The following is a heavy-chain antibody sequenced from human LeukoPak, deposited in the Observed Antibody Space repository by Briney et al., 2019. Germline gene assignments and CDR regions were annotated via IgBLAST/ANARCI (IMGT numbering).Heavy chain of an antibody. CDR1: NDSISSGDYY. D-gene: IGHD2-15*01. CDR2: IFHRGGT. CDR3: VREILYCSGGSCYRGPFDN. Sequence: TSETLSLTCTVSNDSISSGDYYWNWIRQPPGKGLEWIGYIFHRGGTSYNPSLKSRILFSVDTSQNQFSLKLNSVTAADTAVYYCVREILYCSGGSCYRGPFDNWGQGTLVTVSA. J-gene: IGHJ4*02. V-gene: IGHV4-30-4*01.